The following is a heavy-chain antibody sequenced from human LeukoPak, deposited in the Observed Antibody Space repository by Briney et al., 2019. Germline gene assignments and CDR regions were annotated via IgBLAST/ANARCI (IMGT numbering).Heavy chain of an antibody. CDR2: INSDGSST. V-gene: IGHV3-74*01. D-gene: IGHD1-26*01. CDR3: AKDGRSGSYLGTFDY. J-gene: IGHJ4*02. Sequence: PGGSLRLSCAASGFTFSSHWMHWVRQAPGKGLVWVSRINSDGSSTSNADSVKGRFTISRDNAKNTLYLQMNSLRAEDTAVYYCAKDGRSGSYLGTFDYWGQGTLVTVSS. CDR1: GFTFSSHW.